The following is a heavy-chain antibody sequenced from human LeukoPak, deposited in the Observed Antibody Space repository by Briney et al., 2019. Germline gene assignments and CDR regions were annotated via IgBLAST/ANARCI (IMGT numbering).Heavy chain of an antibody. CDR1: GYTFTIYD. V-gene: IGHV1-8*01. J-gene: IGHJ4*02. CDR3: ARGLESSSDY. CDR2: MNPNSGNT. D-gene: IGHD6-6*01. Sequence: GASVKVSCKASGYTFTIYDINWVRQAPGQGVGWMGWMNPNSGNTGYAQKFQGRVTMTRNTSISTAYMELSSLRSEDTAVYYCARGLESSSDYWGQGTLVTVSS.